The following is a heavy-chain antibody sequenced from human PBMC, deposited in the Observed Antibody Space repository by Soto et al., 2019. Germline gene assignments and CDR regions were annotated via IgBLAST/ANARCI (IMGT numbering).Heavy chain of an antibody. Sequence: GGSLRLSCAASGFTFSSYSMNWVRQAPGKGLEWVSYISSSSTIYYADSVKGRFTISRDNAKNSLYLQMNSLRDEDTAVYYCARDREWELLPYYYYYGMDVWGQGTTVTVSS. CDR2: ISSSSTI. CDR3: ARDREWELLPYYYYYGMDV. CDR1: GFTFSSYS. D-gene: IGHD1-26*01. V-gene: IGHV3-48*02. J-gene: IGHJ6*02.